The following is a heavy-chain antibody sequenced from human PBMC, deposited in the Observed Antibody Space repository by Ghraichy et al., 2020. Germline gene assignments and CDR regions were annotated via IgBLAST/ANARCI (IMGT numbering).Heavy chain of an antibody. Sequence: GGSLRLSCAASGLTFSSYWMSWVRQAPGKGLEWVANIKQDVSEKYYVDSVKGQFTISRDNAKNSLYLQMNSLRAEDTAMYYCARVGITTYYGMDVWGQGTTVTVSS. V-gene: IGHV3-7*04. D-gene: IGHD1-14*01. CDR3: ARVGITTYYGMDV. CDR1: GLTFSSYW. J-gene: IGHJ6*02. CDR2: IKQDVSEK.